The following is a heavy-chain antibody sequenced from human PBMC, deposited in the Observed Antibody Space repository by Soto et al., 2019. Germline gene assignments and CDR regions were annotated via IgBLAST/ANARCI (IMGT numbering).Heavy chain of an antibody. CDR1: GFTFRSYG. CDR2: ISYDGSNK. D-gene: IGHD3-3*01. CDR3: AKDAPIFGVVITATDY. V-gene: IGHV3-30*18. Sequence: QVQLVESGGGVVQPGRSLRLSCAASGFTFRSYGMHWVRQAPGKGLEWVAVISYDGSNKYYADSVKGRFTISRDNSKNTLYLQMNSLRAEDTAVYYCAKDAPIFGVVITATDYWGQGTLVTVSS. J-gene: IGHJ4*02.